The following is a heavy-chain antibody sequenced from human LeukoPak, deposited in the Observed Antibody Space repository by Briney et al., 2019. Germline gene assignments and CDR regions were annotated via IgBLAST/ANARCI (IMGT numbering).Heavy chain of an antibody. CDR2: ISGSGGST. D-gene: IGHD6-13*01. CDR1: GFTFSSYA. CDR3: AKGQGQQMVLNPFDY. Sequence: GSLRLSCAASGFTFSSYAMSWVRQAPGKGLEWVSAISGSGGSTHYADSVKGRFTISRDNSKNTLYLQMNSLRAEDTAVYYCAKGQGQQMVLNPFDYWGQGTLVTVSS. V-gene: IGHV3-23*01. J-gene: IGHJ4*02.